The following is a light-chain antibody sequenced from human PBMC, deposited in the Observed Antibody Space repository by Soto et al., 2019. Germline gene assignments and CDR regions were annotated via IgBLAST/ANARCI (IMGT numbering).Light chain of an antibody. Sequence: QSVLTQPPSVSGAPGQRVTISCTGSSSNIGAGYDVHWYQQLPGTAPKLLIYGNSNRTSGVPDRFSGSKSGTSASLAITGLQDEDEADYYCQSYDSSLSGHVVFGGGTKVTVL. J-gene: IGLJ2*01. CDR3: QSYDSSLSGHVV. V-gene: IGLV1-40*01. CDR2: GNS. CDR1: SSNIGAGYD.